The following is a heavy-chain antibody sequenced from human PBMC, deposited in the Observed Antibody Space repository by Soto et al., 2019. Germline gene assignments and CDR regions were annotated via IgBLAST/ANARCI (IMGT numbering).Heavy chain of an antibody. J-gene: IGHJ5*02. CDR2: ISAYNGQT. Sequence: ASVKVSSKASGYPFDTYGINWVLQAPGQRPEWMGWISAYNGQTDYAQNFQGRVTMATDTSTNTAYMELRNLRSDDTAVYYCARDPRDFWNSYFFKPCGARTLVTFSS. D-gene: IGHD3-3*01. V-gene: IGHV1-18*01. CDR1: GYPFDTYG. CDR3: ARDPRDFWNSYFFKP.